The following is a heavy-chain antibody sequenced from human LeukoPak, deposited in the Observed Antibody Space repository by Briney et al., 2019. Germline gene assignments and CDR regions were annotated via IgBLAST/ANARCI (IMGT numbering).Heavy chain of an antibody. CDR3: ARLSYDFWSVPNWFDP. Sequence: SETLSLTCTVSGGSISSYYWSWIRQPPGKGLEWIGYIYYSGSTNYNPSLKSRVTISVDTSKNQFSLKLSSVTAADTAVYYRARLSYDFWSVPNWFDPWGQGTLVTVSS. D-gene: IGHD3-3*01. CDR1: GGSISSYY. J-gene: IGHJ5*02. CDR2: IYYSGST. V-gene: IGHV4-59*08.